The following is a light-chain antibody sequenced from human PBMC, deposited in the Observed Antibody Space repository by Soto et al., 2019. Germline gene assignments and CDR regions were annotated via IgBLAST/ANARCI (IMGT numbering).Light chain of an antibody. CDR2: DAS. V-gene: IGKV3-11*01. CDR3: QQYGSSGT. CDR1: QSFSSN. Sequence: EIVLTQSAATLCLWPGERATPXCRASQSFSSNLRWYQHRAGQAHRRLIYDASKRDTGITARFSGSGFGTDYNITISSLEPEDFAVYDCQQYGSSGTFGQGTKVDIK. J-gene: IGKJ1*01.